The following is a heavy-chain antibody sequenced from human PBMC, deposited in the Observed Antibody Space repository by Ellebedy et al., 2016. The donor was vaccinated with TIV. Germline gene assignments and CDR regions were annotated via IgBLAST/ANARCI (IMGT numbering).Heavy chain of an antibody. V-gene: IGHV1-2*02. J-gene: IGHJ2*01. CDR3: ARGPYGGISVWYFDV. CDR1: GYIFTGYY. Sequence: ASVKVSCKASGYIFTGYYMHWVRQAPGQGLEWMGWINPNSGGTNYAQKFQGRVTMTRDTSISTAYMELSRLRSDDTAVYYCARGPYGGISVWYFDVWGRGTLVTVSS. CDR2: INPNSGGT. D-gene: IGHD4-23*01.